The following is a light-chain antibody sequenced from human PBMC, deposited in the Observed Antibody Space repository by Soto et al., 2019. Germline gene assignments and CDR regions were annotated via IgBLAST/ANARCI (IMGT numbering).Light chain of an antibody. CDR3: QQANSFPLT. Sequence: DIQMTQLPSSMSASVGDRVTITCRASQGISRWLAWYHQKPGKAPNLLIYSASTLHSGVPSRFSGSGSGTDFTLPISSLQPEHFGTYYCQQANSFPLTFGPGTKVDIK. V-gene: IGKV1-12*01. CDR1: QGISRW. CDR2: SAS. J-gene: IGKJ3*01.